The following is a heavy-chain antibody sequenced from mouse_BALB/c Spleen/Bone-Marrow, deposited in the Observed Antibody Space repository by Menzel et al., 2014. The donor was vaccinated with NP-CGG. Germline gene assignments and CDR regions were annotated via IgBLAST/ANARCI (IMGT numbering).Heavy chain of an antibody. V-gene: IGHV1-9*01. D-gene: IGHD1-1*01. CDR3: ARFDYYRGYFDY. J-gene: IGHJ2*01. Sequence: VQLQQSGAELMKPGASVKISCKATGYTFSSYWIEWVKQRPGHGLEWIGEILPGSGSTNYNEKFKGKATFTADTSSNTAYMQLSSLTSEDSAVYYCARFDYYRGYFDYWGQGTTLTVSS. CDR1: GYTFSSYW. CDR2: ILPGSGST.